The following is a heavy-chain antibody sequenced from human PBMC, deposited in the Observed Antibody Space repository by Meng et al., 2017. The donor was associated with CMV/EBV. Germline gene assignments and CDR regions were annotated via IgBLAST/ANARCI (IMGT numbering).Heavy chain of an antibody. CDR3: ARGPGGYYFDY. D-gene: IGHD3-16*01. J-gene: IGHJ4*02. V-gene: IGHV4-31*03. Sequence: CIVSDGSINSIGNYWTWIRQYPGKGLEWLGFISYSGDTYYNPSLKSRLIISLDLSQNHFSLNLSSVTAADTALYYCARGPGGYYFDYWGQGTLVTV. CDR1: DGSINSIGNY. CDR2: ISYSGDT.